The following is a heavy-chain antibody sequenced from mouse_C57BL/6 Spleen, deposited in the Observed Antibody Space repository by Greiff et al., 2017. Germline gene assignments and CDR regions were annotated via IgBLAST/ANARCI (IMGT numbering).Heavy chain of an antibody. Sequence: VQLQQPGTELVKPGASVKLSCTASGYTFTSYWMHWVKQWPGQGLEWIGNINPSDGGTNYNEKFKSKATLTVDKSSSTAYMQLSSLTSEDSAVYYCARKGECDPFEYWGQGTSVTVSS. V-gene: IGHV1-53*01. CDR2: INPSDGGT. CDR3: ARKGECDPFEY. D-gene: IGHD6-1*01. J-gene: IGHJ2*02. CDR1: GYTFTSYW.